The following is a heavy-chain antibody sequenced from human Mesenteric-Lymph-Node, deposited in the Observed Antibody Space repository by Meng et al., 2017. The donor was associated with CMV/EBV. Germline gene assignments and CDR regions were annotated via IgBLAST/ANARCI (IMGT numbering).Heavy chain of an antibody. V-gene: IGHV4-59*01. CDR2: IYYSGTT. D-gene: IGHD2-21*01. CDR3: ARVRNSGGGLDV. CDR1: GGSISGYY. J-gene: IGHJ6*02. Sequence: SETLSLTCTVSGGSISGYYWSWIRQPPGKGLEWIAYIYYSGTTNYNPSLKSRVTISVDTSNNQFSLKLSSVTAADTAVYYCARVRNSGGGLDVWGQGTTVTVSS.